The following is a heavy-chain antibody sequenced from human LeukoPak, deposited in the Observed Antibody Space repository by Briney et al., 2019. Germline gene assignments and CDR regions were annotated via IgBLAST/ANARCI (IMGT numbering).Heavy chain of an antibody. D-gene: IGHD2-8*01. V-gene: IGHV5-51*01. CDR2: IYPGDSDT. CDR1: GYIFTNYW. J-gene: IGHJ4*02. Sequence: GESLKISCKGSGYIFTNYWIGWVRQMPGKGLEWMGIIYPGDSDTRYSPSFQGQVTISADKSISTAYLQWSSLKASDTAMYFCARRASCTNGVCEYYDSWGQGTLVTVPS. CDR3: ARRASCTNGVCEYYDS.